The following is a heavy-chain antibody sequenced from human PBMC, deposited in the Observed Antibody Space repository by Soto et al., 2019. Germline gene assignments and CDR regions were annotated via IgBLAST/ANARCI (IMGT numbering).Heavy chain of an antibody. CDR1: GGSFSGYY. Sequence: PSETLSLTCAVHGGSFSGYYRTWIRQAPGKGLAWIGEIEHSGGTNYNSSLKSRVSISVDTSKNQFSLILLSVTAADTGVYYCARDRQYSHFWSGYQYEGXYGMDVWGQGTTVTVSS. CDR3: ARDRQYSHFWSGYQYEGXYGMDV. D-gene: IGHD3-3*02. CDR2: IEHSGGT. V-gene: IGHV4-34*01. J-gene: IGHJ6*02.